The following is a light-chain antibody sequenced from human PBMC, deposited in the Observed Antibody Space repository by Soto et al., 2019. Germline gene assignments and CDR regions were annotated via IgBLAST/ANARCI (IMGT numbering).Light chain of an antibody. CDR2: GAS. Sequence: EIVLTQSPGTLSLSPGERATLSCRASQSVRSSYLAWYQQTPGQAPRLLIYGASRRATGIPDRFSGSGSGTDFTLTISRLEPEDFAVYYCQHHGNSPLYTFGQGTKLEIK. CDR1: QSVRSSY. J-gene: IGKJ2*01. V-gene: IGKV3-20*01. CDR3: QHHGNSPLYT.